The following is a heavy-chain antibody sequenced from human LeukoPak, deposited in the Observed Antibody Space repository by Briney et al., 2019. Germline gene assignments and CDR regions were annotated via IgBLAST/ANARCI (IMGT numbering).Heavy chain of an antibody. J-gene: IGHJ4*02. D-gene: IGHD3-16*02. CDR1: GGSISSYY. Sequence: SETLSLTCTVSGGSISSYYWSWVRQPAGKGLEWVGRIYTSGSTNYNPSLKSRVTISVDTSKNQLSLKLSSVTAADTAVYYCARENIMITFGGVITLFDYWGQGTLVTVSS. CDR2: IYTSGST. V-gene: IGHV4-4*07. CDR3: ARENIMITFGGVITLFDY.